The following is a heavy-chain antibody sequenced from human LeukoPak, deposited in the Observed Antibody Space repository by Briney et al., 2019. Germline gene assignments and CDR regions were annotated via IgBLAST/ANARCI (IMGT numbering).Heavy chain of an antibody. J-gene: IGHJ4*02. V-gene: IGHV4-4*02. D-gene: IGHD1-1*01. CDR1: SDSISSSNW. Sequence: PSETLSLTCAVSSDSISSSNWWSWVRPPPGKGLEWIGEIYHSGSTNYNPSLKSRVTISVDKSKNQFSLKLSSVTAADTAVYYCARDKRQASGRGLDYWGQGTLVTVSS. CDR3: ARDKRQASGRGLDY. CDR2: IYHSGST.